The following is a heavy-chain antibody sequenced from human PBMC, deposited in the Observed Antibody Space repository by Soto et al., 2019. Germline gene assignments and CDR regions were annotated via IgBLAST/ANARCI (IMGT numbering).Heavy chain of an antibody. CDR3: AGVGSYFFGFGY. J-gene: IGHJ4*02. V-gene: IGHV1-18*01. CDR2: ISAYTGNT. Sequence: QVQLVQSGAEVKKPGASVKVSCKASGYTFTSYGITWVRQAPGQGLEWMGWISAYTGNTHYAQKPQGRGTLTTDKSTSNACLELRGLRSDDTAVYYCAGVGSYFFGFGYWGQGNLVTVSS. D-gene: IGHD1-26*01. CDR1: GYTFTSYG.